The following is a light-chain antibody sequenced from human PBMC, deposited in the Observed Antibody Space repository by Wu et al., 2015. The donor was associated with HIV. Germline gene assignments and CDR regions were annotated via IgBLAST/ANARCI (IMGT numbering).Light chain of an antibody. CDR3: QQYGSSPLT. CDR1: QSVSDNY. Sequence: EIVLTQSPGTLSLSPGERATLSCRASQSVSDNYLAWYQQKPGQAPRLVIYVASTRATGIPDRFSGSGSGTDFTLTISRLEPEDFAVYYCQQYGSSPLTFGGGTKVEIK. V-gene: IGKV3-20*01. J-gene: IGKJ4*01. CDR2: VAS.